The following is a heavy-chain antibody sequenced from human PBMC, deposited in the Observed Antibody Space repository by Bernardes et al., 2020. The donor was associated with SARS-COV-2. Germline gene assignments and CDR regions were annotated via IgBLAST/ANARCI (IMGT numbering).Heavy chain of an antibody. J-gene: IGHJ6*02. CDR1: GASISSNY. CDR2: IYYSGST. D-gene: IGHD3-16*01. Sequence: SETLSLTCIVSGASISSNYWSWIRQPPGKGLEWIGYIYYSGSTDYNPSLKSRVTMSVDTSKNQFSLKLSSVTAADTAVYYCARRAVMTAGDYNYYGMDVWGQGTTVTVSS. V-gene: IGHV4-59*08. CDR3: ARRAVMTAGDYNYYGMDV.